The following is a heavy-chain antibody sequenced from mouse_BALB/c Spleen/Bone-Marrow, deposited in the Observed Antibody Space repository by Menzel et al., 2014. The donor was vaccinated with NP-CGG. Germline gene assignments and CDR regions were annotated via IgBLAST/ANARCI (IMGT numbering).Heavy chain of an antibody. CDR3: ARGVRNYDEFAY. D-gene: IGHD2-4*01. V-gene: IGHV1-7*01. Sequence: VQLEESGAELAKPGASVKMSCKASGYTFPSYWMHWVKQRPGQGLEWIGYINPSTGYTEYNQKFKDKATLTADKSSSTAYMQLSSLTSEDSAVYYCARGVRNYDEFAYWGQETLFTVSA. CDR1: GYTFPSYW. J-gene: IGHJ3*01. CDR2: INPSTGYT.